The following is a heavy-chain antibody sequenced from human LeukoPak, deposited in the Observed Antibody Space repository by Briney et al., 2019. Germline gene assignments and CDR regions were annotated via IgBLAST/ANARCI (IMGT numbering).Heavy chain of an antibody. CDR2: ISGSGGST. J-gene: IGHJ4*02. Sequence: GGSLRLSCAASGFTLSSYAMSWVRQAPGKGLEWVSAISGSGGSTYYADSVKGRFTISRDNSENTLYLQMNSLRAADTDVYYCAKRGSTVTQGPYYFDYWGQGTLVTVSS. CDR3: AKRGSTVTQGPYYFDY. D-gene: IGHD4-17*01. V-gene: IGHV3-23*01. CDR1: GFTLSSYA.